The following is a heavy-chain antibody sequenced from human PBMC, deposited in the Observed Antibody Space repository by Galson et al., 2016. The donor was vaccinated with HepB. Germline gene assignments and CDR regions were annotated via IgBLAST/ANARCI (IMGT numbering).Heavy chain of an antibody. V-gene: IGHV4-31*03. CDR1: GGSISSGGYY. J-gene: IGHJ4*02. CDR2: IFYSGSS. CDR3: TSGLVRGVISF. Sequence: TLSLTCSVSGGSISSGGYYWSWIRQHPGKGLEWIGYIFYSGSSYYNPSLKSRVTISVDTSKNQFSLKLSSVTAADPAVYHCTSGLVRGVISFWGQGVLVSVSS. D-gene: IGHD3-10*01.